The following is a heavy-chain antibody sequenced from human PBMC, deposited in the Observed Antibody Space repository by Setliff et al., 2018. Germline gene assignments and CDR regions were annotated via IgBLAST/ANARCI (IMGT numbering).Heavy chain of an antibody. Sequence: GGSLRLSCVASRFTFSNYGMHWVRQAPGKGLGWVALIWNDGSTKFYGDSVKGRFTISRDNSKNTLYLQMDTLRAEDTAIYYCARNWATAQHYYYGMDVWGQGTTVTVSS. CDR2: IWNDGSTK. CDR1: RFTFSNYG. D-gene: IGHD2-21*02. J-gene: IGHJ6*02. V-gene: IGHV3-33*01. CDR3: ARNWATAQHYYYGMDV.